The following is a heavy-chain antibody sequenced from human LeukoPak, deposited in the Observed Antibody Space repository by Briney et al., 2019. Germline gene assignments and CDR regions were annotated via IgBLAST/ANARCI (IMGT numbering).Heavy chain of an antibody. CDR2: MNPNSGNT. J-gene: IGHJ6*02. D-gene: IGHD4-17*01. Sequence: ASVKVSCKASGYTFTSYDINWVRQATGQGLEWMGWMNPNSGNTGYAQKFQGRVTMTRNTSISTAYMELSSLRSEDTAVYYCARGTPNGDYPNYYYYGMDVWGQGTTVTVSS. V-gene: IGHV1-8*01. CDR3: ARGTPNGDYPNYYYYGMDV. CDR1: GYTFTSYD.